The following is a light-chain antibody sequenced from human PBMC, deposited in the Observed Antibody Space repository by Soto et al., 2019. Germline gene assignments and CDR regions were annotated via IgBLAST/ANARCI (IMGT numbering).Light chain of an antibody. Sequence: QSVLTQPASVSGSPGQSITISCTGTSSDVGGYNHVSWYQQHPGKAPKLIIYEVRNRPSGVSNRLSGSKSGNTASLTISGLQADDEADYYCCSYTTSSTRVFGTGTKLTVL. CDR2: EVR. J-gene: IGLJ1*01. V-gene: IGLV2-14*01. CDR3: CSYTTSSTRV. CDR1: SSDVGGYNH.